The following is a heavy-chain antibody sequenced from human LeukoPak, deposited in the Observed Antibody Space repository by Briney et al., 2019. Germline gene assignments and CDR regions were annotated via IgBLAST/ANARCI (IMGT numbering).Heavy chain of an antibody. Sequence: GGSLRLSCAASGFTFSSYAMHWVRQAPGKGLEWVAVISYDGSNKYYADSVKGRFTISRDNSKNTLYLQMNSLRAEGTAVYYCARDRRIAAAGLFDYWGQGTLVTVSS. CDR2: ISYDGSNK. D-gene: IGHD6-13*01. CDR1: GFTFSSYA. J-gene: IGHJ4*02. V-gene: IGHV3-30*01. CDR3: ARDRRIAAAGLFDY.